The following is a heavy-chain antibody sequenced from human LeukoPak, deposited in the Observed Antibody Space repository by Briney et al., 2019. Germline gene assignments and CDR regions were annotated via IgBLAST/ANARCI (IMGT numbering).Heavy chain of an antibody. Sequence: GASVKVSCKASGYTFTSYGISWVRQAPGQGLEWMGWISAYNGNTNYAQKLQGRVTMTTDTSTSTAYMELRSLRSDDTAVYYCARALPWYLPRAMGPTFDYWGQGTPVTVSS. J-gene: IGHJ4*02. D-gene: IGHD6-13*01. CDR2: ISAYNGNT. CDR3: ARALPWYLPRAMGPTFDY. CDR1: GYTFTSYG. V-gene: IGHV1-18*01.